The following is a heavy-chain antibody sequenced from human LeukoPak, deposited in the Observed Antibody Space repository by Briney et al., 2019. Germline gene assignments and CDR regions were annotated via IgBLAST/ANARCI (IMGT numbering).Heavy chain of an antibody. CDR2: IHTRGTT. V-gene: IGHV4-61*02. CDR3: ARGGYGDYGKNWFDP. J-gene: IGHJ5*02. Sequence: PSETLSITCTVSGSSISSGVYYWSWIRQPAGKGLEWIGRIHTRGTTNYNPSLKSRVTISVDTSKNQFSLKLSSVTAADTAVYYCARGGYGDYGKNWFDPWGQGTLVTVSS. CDR1: GSSISSGVYY. D-gene: IGHD4-17*01.